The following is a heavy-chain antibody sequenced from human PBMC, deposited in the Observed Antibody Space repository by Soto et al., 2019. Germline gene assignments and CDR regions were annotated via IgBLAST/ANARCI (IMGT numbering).Heavy chain of an antibody. J-gene: IGHJ5*02. CDR2: ISSSSSYI. Sequence: PGGSLRLSCAASGFTFNTYSMNWVRQAPGKGLEWVSSISSSSSYIYYADSVKGRFTISRDNAKNSLYLQMNSLRAEDTAVYYCARDHTETLTVVVVVAANGPCFDPWGQGTLVTVSS. V-gene: IGHV3-21*01. CDR3: ARDHTETLTVVVVVAANGPCFDP. CDR1: GFTFNTYS. D-gene: IGHD2-15*01.